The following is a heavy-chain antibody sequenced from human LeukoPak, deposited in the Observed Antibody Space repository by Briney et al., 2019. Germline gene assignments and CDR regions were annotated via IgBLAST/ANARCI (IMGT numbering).Heavy chain of an antibody. Sequence: SETLSLTCTVSGDSINSLDLWSWVRQPPGKGLEWIGEMYLSGTTHSNPSVKSRVTISIDKSKNQFFLNLSSVTAADTAVYYSAGLVGRYSSGLYYYYFDYWGQGTLVTVSS. V-gene: IGHV4-4*02. D-gene: IGHD3-22*01. CDR2: MYLSGTT. CDR1: GDSINSLDL. J-gene: IGHJ4*02. CDR3: AGLVGRYSSGLYYYYFDY.